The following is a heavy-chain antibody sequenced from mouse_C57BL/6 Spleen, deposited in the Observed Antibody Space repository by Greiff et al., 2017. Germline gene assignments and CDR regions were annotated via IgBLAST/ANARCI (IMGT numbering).Heavy chain of an antibody. CDR2: IYPGDGDT. CDR3: ANYYSNYLAWFAY. CDR1: GYAFSSSW. D-gene: IGHD2-5*01. Sequence: VMLVESGPELVKPGASVKISCKASGYAFSSSWMNWVKQRPGKGLEWIGRIYPGDGDTNYNGKFKGKATLTADKSSSTAYMQLSSLTSEDSAVYFCANYYSNYLAWFAYWGQGTLVTVSA. V-gene: IGHV1-82*01. J-gene: IGHJ3*01.